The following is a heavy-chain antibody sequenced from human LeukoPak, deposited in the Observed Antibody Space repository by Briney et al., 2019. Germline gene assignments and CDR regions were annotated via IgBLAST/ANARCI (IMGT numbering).Heavy chain of an antibody. D-gene: IGHD2-15*01. J-gene: IGHJ4*02. CDR3: ARAVTPGGYYFRDY. V-gene: IGHV4-38-2*02. Sequence: SETLSLTCTVSGYSISSGYYWGWIRQPPGKGLEWIGSIYHSGSTYYNPSLKSRVTISVDTSKNQFSLKLSSVTAADTAVYYCARAVTPGGYYFRDYWGQGTLVTVSS. CDR2: IYHSGST. CDR1: GYSISSGYY.